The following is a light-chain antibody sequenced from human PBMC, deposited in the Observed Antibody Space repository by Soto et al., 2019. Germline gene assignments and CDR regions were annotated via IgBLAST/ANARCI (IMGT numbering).Light chain of an antibody. V-gene: IGKV1-5*03. J-gene: IGKJ4*01. CDR3: QHYNRHHVP. Sequence: DIQMTQSPSTLSASVGDRVTITCRASQSISSWLAWYQQKPGKAPKLLIYKASSLESGVPSRFSGSGSGTEFTLTISSLFLDDFATTYCQHYNRHHVPFGGGAKEDI. CDR1: QSISSW. CDR2: KAS.